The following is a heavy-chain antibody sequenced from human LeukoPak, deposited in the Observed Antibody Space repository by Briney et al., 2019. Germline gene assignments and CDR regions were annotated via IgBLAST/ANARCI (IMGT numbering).Heavy chain of an antibody. J-gene: IGHJ4*02. V-gene: IGHV3-7*01. Sequence: GGSLRLSCAASGLTFSSYWMSWVRQAPGKRLEWVANIKQDGSEKYYVDSVKGRFTISRDNAKNSLYLQMNSLRAEDTAVYYCARADLVAQFDYWGQGTLVTVSS. CDR2: IKQDGSEK. D-gene: IGHD2-8*02. CDR1: GLTFSSYW. CDR3: ARADLVAQFDY.